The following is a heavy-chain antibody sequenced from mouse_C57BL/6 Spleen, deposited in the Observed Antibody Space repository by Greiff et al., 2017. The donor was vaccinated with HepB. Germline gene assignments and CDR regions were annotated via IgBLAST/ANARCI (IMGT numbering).Heavy chain of an antibody. J-gene: IGHJ3*01. V-gene: IGHV5-6*01. CDR2: ISSGGSYT. D-gene: IGHD1-1*01. CDR1: GFTFSSYG. Sequence: EVHLVESGGDLVKPGGSLKLSCAASGFTFSSYGTSWVRQTPDKRLEWVATISSGGSYTYYPDSVKGRFTISRDNAKNTLYLQMSSLKSEDTAMYYCARGGGSSYAWFAYWGQGTLVTVSA. CDR3: ARGGGSSYAWFAY.